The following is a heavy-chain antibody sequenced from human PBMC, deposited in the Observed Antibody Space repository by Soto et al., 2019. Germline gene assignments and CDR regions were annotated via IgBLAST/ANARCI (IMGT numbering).Heavy chain of an antibody. CDR3: ALWDYDGYSAFYI. J-gene: IGHJ3*02. CDR1: GTSFISYV. D-gene: IGHD4-17*01. Sequence: ASVKVSCQASGTSFISYVISWVRQAPGQGLEWMGWISASNGDTDYSQKFQGRVSLTGDTSANTVYVEVSSLTSEDTAMFYCALWDYDGYSAFYIWGQGTMVTVSS. CDR2: ISASNGDT. V-gene: IGHV1-18*01.